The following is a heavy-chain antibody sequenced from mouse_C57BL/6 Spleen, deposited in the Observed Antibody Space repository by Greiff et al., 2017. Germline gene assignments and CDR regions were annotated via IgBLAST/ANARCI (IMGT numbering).Heavy chain of an antibody. V-gene: IGHV1-26*01. Sequence: VQLQQSGPELVKPGASVKISCKASGYTFTDYYMNWVKQSHGKSLEWIGDINPNNGGTSYNQKFKGKATLTVDKSSSTAYMELRSLTSEDSAVYYCARKGYYAAMDYWGQGTSVTVSS. D-gene: IGHD2-3*01. J-gene: IGHJ4*01. CDR2: INPNNGGT. CDR3: ARKGYYAAMDY. CDR1: GYTFTDYY.